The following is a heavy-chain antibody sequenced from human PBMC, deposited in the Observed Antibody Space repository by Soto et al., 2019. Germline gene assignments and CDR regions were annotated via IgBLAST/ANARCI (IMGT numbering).Heavy chain of an antibody. CDR1: GGTFGNSA. CDR2: IIPIFSTP. V-gene: IGHV1-69*12. D-gene: IGHD3-3*02. CDR3: ARDKDRQLLGGNNYDVIDV. J-gene: IGHJ6*02. Sequence: QVQLVQSGAEVKKPGSSVTVSCKASGGTFGNSAISWVRQAPGQGLEWMGGIIPIFSTPDYAQKFQGRVTITADESTTIAYMELTMLTSADTAVYYCARDKDRQLLGGNNYDVIDVWGQGTTVTVSS.